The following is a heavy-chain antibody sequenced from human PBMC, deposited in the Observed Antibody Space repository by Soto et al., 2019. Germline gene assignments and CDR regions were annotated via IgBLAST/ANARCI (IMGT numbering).Heavy chain of an antibody. V-gene: IGHV5-51*01. CDR2: VYPGNSDT. Sequence: GESLKISCQGSGYRFSNYWIGWVRQMPGKGLEWMGIVYPGNSDTTYSPSFQGRVIISADKSTSTAYLQWSSLKASDTAIYYCARGFTLVRGVIITNWFDPWGQGTLVTVSS. CDR3: ARGFTLVRGVIITNWFDP. D-gene: IGHD3-10*01. CDR1: GYRFSNYW. J-gene: IGHJ5*02.